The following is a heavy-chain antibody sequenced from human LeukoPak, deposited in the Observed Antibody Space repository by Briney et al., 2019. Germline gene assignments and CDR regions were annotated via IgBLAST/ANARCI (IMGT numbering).Heavy chain of an antibody. D-gene: IGHD2/OR15-2a*01. Sequence: SETLSLTCPVSGGSISTSSYYWGWIRQPPGKGLEWIGSLYYSGSTYYNPSLKSRVAISVDTSKNQFSLKLSSVTAADTAVYYCAREYYRSADYWGQGTLVTVSS. CDR2: LYYSGST. V-gene: IGHV4-39*07. CDR1: GGSISTSSYY. CDR3: AREYYRSADY. J-gene: IGHJ4*02.